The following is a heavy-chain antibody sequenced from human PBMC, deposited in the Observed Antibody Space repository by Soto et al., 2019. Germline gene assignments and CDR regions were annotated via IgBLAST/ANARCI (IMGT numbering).Heavy chain of an antibody. CDR3: AKSLEGYCSSTSCPRYYYYGMDV. J-gene: IGHJ6*02. V-gene: IGHV3-30*18. D-gene: IGHD2-2*01. CDR2: ISYDGSNK. Sequence: GGSLRLSXAASGFTFSSYGMHWVRQAPGKGLEWVAVISYDGSNKYYADSVKGRFTISRDNSKNTLYLQMNSLRAEDTAVYYCAKSLEGYCSSTSCPRYYYYGMDVWGQGTTVTVSS. CDR1: GFTFSSYG.